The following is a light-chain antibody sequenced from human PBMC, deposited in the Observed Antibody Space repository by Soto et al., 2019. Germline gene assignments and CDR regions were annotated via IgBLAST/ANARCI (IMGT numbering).Light chain of an antibody. Sequence: DIVLTQSPATLSLSPGERATLSCRASQSVSSYLAWYQQKPGQAPRLLIYDASNRATGIPARFSGSGSGTDFTLTINSLEPEDFAVYYCQQRSNWSLTSGQGTKLDIK. CDR1: QSVSSY. J-gene: IGKJ1*01. V-gene: IGKV3-11*01. CDR3: QQRSNWSLT. CDR2: DAS.